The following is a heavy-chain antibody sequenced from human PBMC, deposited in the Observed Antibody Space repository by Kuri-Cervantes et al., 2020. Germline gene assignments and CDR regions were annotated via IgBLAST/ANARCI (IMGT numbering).Heavy chain of an antibody. Sequence: GTLSLTCAASGFTFRSFWMSWVRQGPGKGLEWVANMKQDGSEKYYVDSVKRRFTISRDNAKNSQYLLMNSMSAEDTAVYYCARDGDLTGDYWYYYGMDVWDQGTTVTVS. D-gene: IGHD3-9*01. CDR3: ARDGDLTGDYWYYYGMDV. J-gene: IGHJ6*02. CDR2: MKQDGSEK. CDR1: GFTFRSFW. V-gene: IGHV3-7*01.